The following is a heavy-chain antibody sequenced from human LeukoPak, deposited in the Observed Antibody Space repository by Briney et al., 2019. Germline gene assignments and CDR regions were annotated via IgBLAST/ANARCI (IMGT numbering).Heavy chain of an antibody. CDR3: ARVRRYYDSSGYGGHDAFDI. V-gene: IGHV1-18*01. Sequence: GASVKVSCKASGYTFTSYGISWVRQAPGQGLEWMGWISAYNGNTNYAQKLQGRVTMTTDTSTSTAYMELRSLRSDDTAVYYCARVRRYYDSSGYGGHDAFDIWGQGTMVTVSS. CDR1: GYTFTSYG. J-gene: IGHJ3*02. CDR2: ISAYNGNT. D-gene: IGHD3-22*01.